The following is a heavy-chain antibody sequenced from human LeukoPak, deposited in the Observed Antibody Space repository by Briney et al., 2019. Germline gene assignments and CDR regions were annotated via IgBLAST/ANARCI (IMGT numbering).Heavy chain of an antibody. CDR3: AREEREGSPRAFDI. CDR2: IYYSGST. D-gene: IGHD1-26*01. V-gene: IGHV4-59*01. CDR1: GGSISSYY. J-gene: IGHJ3*02. Sequence: SETLSLTCTVSGGSISSYYWSWIRQPPGKGLEWIGYIYYSGSTNYNPSLKSRVTISVGTSKNQFSLKLSSVTAADTAVYYCAREEREGSPRAFDIWGQGTMVTVSS.